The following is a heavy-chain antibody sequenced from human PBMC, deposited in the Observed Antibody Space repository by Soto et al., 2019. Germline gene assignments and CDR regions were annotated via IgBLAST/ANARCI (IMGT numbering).Heavy chain of an antibody. CDR3: ARLASGWQYYYFDF. V-gene: IGHV4-34*01. CDR2: ITNSGST. D-gene: IGHD6-19*01. CDR1: GGSFSPYF. J-gene: IGHJ2*01. Sequence: QVQLQQWGAGLLKPSETLSLTCAVYGGSFSPYFWRLIRQHPGKGLEWIGEITNSGSTNYNPSLTRRATLSLDTSKNHVSLKLTSVTAADTADYYCARLASGWQYYYFDFWGRGTPVTFSS.